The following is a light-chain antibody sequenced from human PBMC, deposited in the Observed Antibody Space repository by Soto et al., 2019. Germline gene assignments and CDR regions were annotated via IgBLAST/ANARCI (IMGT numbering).Light chain of an antibody. J-gene: IGLJ1*01. CDR3: SSYTASSTLL. Sequence: QSALTQPASVSGSPGQSITISCTGTSSDVGGYNYVSWSQQHPGKAPKLLISEVSNRPSGVSNRFPGSKSGNTASLTISGLQADDEADYYCSSYTASSTLLFGTGTKLTVL. V-gene: IGLV2-14*03. CDR1: SSDVGGYNY. CDR2: EVS.